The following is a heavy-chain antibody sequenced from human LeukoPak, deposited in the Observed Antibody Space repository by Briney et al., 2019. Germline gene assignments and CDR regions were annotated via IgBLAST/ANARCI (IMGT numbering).Heavy chain of an antibody. Sequence: WIRQPPGKGLEWIGSIYYSGSTYYNPSLKSRVTISVDTSKNQFSLKLSSVTAADTAVYYCARHFENYYGSGSYYSPFDYWGQGTLVTVSS. CDR2: IYYSGST. D-gene: IGHD3-10*01. V-gene: IGHV4-39*01. CDR3: ARHFENYYGSGSYYSPFDY. J-gene: IGHJ4*02.